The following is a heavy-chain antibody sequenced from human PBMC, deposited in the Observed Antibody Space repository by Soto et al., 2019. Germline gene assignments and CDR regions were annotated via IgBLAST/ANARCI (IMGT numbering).Heavy chain of an antibody. CDR1: GFTFSSYW. CDR2: IKQDGSEK. V-gene: IGHV3-7*01. CDR3: AFFYGSGSYYNPV. D-gene: IGHD3-10*01. Sequence: EVQLVESGGGLVQPGGSLRLSCAASGFTFSSYWMSWVRQAPGKGLEWVANIKQDGSEKYYVDSVKGRFTISRDNAKNSLYLQMNSLRAEDTAVYYCAFFYGSGSYYNPVWGQGTLVTVSS. J-gene: IGHJ4*02.